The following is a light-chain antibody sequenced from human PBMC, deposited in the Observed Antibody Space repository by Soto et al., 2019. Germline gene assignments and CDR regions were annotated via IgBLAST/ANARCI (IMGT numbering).Light chain of an antibody. CDR3: QQYASSPLT. Sequence: EIVLTQSPATLSLSPGERVTLSCGASQSVGRGYLAWYQLKPGLATRLLIHAASIRATGIPDRFSGSGSGTDFTLIISRLEPEDFAVYFCQQYASSPLTFGGGTEVEIK. J-gene: IGKJ4*01. V-gene: IGKV3D-20*01. CDR1: QSVGRGY. CDR2: AAS.